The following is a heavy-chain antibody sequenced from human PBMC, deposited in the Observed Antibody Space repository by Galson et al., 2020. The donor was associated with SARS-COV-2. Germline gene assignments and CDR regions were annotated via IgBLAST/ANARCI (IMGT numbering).Heavy chain of an antibody. J-gene: IGHJ6*03. CDR3: ARGGRRPIMAFDYYYFYMDV. D-gene: IGHD3-16*01. CDR1: GGSFSDYS. V-gene: IGHV4-34*01. Sequence: TLSLTCAVHGGSFSDYSWTGVRQPPGKGLEWIGEISHSGSTNYSPSLKGRVIMSVDTSKNQFSLKASCVTAADTAVYYCARGGRRPIMAFDYYYFYMDVGGKGTTVTVSS. CDR2: ISHSGST.